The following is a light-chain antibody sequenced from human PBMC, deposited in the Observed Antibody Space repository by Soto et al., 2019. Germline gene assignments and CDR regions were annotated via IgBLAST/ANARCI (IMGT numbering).Light chain of an antibody. Sequence: DLQMTQSPSSLSASVGDRVTVTCRASQSINSDLNWYQQKPGKAPKLLILAASRLQSGVPSRFSGSGSGTEFTLTITSLQPEDFATYYCQQSYSSPLTFGGGTKMEI. J-gene: IGKJ4*01. CDR2: AAS. CDR3: QQSYSSPLT. CDR1: QSINSD. V-gene: IGKV1-39*01.